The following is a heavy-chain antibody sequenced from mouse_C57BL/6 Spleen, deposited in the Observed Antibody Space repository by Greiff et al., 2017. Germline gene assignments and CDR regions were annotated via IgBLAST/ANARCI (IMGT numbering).Heavy chain of an antibody. Sequence: EVQLQQSGPELVKPGASVKISCKASGYTFTDYYMNWVKQSHGKSLEWIGDINPNNGGTSYNQKFKGKATLTVDKSSSTAYMELRSLTSEDSAVYYCARSRDPLEGLYYAMDYWGQGTSVTVSS. CDR3: ARSRDPLEGLYYAMDY. V-gene: IGHV1-26*01. CDR2: INPNNGGT. CDR1: GYTFTDYY. J-gene: IGHJ4*01. D-gene: IGHD3-3*01.